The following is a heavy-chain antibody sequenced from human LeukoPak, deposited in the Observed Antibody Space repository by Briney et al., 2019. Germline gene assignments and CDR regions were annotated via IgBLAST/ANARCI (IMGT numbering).Heavy chain of an antibody. CDR2: ISSSSTTI. CDR3: AREGRNSIFGVVNHNLNDYFDY. CDR1: GFTFSTYS. D-gene: IGHD3-3*01. Sequence: HPGGPLRLSCAASGFTFSTYSMNWVRQAPGKGLEWISFISSSSTTIYYADSVKGRFTISRDNAKNSLFLQMNSLRAEDTAVYYCAREGRNSIFGVVNHNLNDYFDYWGQGTLVTVSS. V-gene: IGHV3-48*01. J-gene: IGHJ4*02.